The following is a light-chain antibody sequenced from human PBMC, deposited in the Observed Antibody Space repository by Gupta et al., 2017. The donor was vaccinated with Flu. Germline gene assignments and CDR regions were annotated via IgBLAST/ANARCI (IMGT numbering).Light chain of an antibody. J-gene: IGLJ3*02. CDR3: QSYDSSALWV. CDR1: SSNVDGSY. Sequence: VTITRTRSSSNVDGSYVQWYQQRPGRSPTTVIFEDKGRRSGVPDRFSGSIDSSSNAASLTISGLETADEADYYCQSYDSSALWVFGGGTKLTVL. CDR2: EDK. V-gene: IGLV6-57*01.